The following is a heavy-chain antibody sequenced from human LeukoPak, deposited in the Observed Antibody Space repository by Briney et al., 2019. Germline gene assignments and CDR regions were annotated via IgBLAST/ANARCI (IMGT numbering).Heavy chain of an antibody. J-gene: IGHJ4*02. CDR1: GGTFNNYT. Sequence: SVKVSCKASGGTFNNYTLSWVRQAPGQGLEWMGRIIPILDIVNYAQKFQGRVTITADRSTSTGYMDLSSLRSDDTAIYYCATEAATAIRVGDYWGQGTLVTVSS. D-gene: IGHD2-21*02. V-gene: IGHV1-69*04. CDR2: IIPILDIV. CDR3: ATEAATAIRVGDY.